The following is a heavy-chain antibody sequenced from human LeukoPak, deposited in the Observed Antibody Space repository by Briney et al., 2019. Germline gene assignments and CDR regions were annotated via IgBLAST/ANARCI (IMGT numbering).Heavy chain of an antibody. CDR2: IIPIFGTT. V-gene: IGHV1-69*06. Sequence: EASVKVSCKASGGTFSIDAISWVRQAPGQGLEWMGGIIPIFGTTNYAQKFQGRVTITADKSTTTAYMELSSLRSDDTAVYYCARAPTLGNWFDPWGQGTLVTVSS. J-gene: IGHJ5*02. D-gene: IGHD1-26*01. CDR1: GGTFSIDA. CDR3: ARAPTLGNWFDP.